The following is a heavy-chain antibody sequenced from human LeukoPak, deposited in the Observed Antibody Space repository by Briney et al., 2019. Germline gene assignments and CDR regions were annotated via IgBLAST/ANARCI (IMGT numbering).Heavy chain of an antibody. D-gene: IGHD3-10*01. Sequence: PGGSLRLSCAASGFTFSSYSMNWVRQAPGKGLEWVSSISSSSSYIYYADSVKGRFTISRDNAKNSVYLQMNSLRAEDTALYYCAKERYDGSGAAYDNWGQGTLVTVSS. CDR2: ISSSSSYI. CDR1: GFTFSSYS. V-gene: IGHV3-21*04. CDR3: AKERYDGSGAAYDN. J-gene: IGHJ4*02.